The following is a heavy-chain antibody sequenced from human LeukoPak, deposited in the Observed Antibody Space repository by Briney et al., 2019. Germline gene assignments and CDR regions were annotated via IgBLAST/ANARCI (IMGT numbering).Heavy chain of an antibody. CDR1: GGSISSGGYY. J-gene: IGHJ4*02. CDR2: ISYSGST. V-gene: IGHV4-30-4*08. CDR3: ARDSSGYYGFDY. Sequence: SQTLSLTCTVSGGSISSGGYYWSWIRQHPGRGLEWIGYISYSGSTYYNPSLKSRVTISVDTSKNQFSLKLSSVTAADTAVYYCARDSSGYYGFDYWGQGTLVTVSS. D-gene: IGHD3-22*01.